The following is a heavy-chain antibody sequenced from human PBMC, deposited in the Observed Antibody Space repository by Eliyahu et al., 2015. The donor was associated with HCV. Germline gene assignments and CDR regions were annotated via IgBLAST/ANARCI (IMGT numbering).Heavy chain of an antibody. CDR1: GFTFXNAW. V-gene: IGHV3-15*07. Sequence: EVQLVESGGGLVKPGGSLRLSCAASGFTFXNAWMNWVRQAPGKGLEWVXSIKSKTDGGTTDXAAPVKGRFTISRDDSKNTLYLXMNSXKXEDTAVYYXTTEDYDFWGWGQGTLVTVSS. D-gene: IGHD3-3*01. CDR3: TTEDYDFWG. CDR2: IKSKTDGGTT. J-gene: IGHJ4*02.